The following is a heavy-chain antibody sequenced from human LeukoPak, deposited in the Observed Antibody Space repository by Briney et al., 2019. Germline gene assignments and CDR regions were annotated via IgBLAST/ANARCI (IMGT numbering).Heavy chain of an antibody. CDR2: IYTSGST. CDR3: ARDPNHYDFWSGGPSDYYGMDV. J-gene: IGHJ6*02. V-gene: IGHV4-61*02. CDR1: GGPIGSGSYY. Sequence: SETLSLTCTVSGGPIGSGSYYWSWIRQPAGKGLEWIGRIYTSGSTNYNPSLKSRVTISVDTSKNQFSLKLSSVTAADTAVYYCARDPNHYDFWSGGPSDYYGMDVWGQGTTVTVSS. D-gene: IGHD3-3*01.